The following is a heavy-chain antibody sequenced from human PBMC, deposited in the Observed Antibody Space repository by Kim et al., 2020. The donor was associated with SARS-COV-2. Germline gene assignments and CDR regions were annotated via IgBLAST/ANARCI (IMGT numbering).Heavy chain of an antibody. CDR3: AKAYTYYYDISSYYPGG. Sequence: GGSLRLSCAASGFTFSNYAMSWVRQAPGKGLELVSAISGSGGSTYYADSVKGRFTISRDNSKNTLYLQMNSLRAEDTAVYYCAKAYTYYYDISSYYPGGWGQGTLVTVSS. V-gene: IGHV3-23*01. D-gene: IGHD3-22*01. J-gene: IGHJ4*02. CDR2: ISGSGGST. CDR1: GFTFSNYA.